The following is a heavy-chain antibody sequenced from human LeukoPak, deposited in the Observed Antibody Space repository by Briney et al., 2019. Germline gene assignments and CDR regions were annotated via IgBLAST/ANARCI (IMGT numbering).Heavy chain of an antibody. Sequence: GGSLRLSCAASGFNFANHAMSWVRQTPGKGLEWVSAISGGGDITYYADSVTGRFTISRDNSKDTLFLQTHSLRPGDTAVYYCVREDTPATANYWGQGTLVTISS. V-gene: IGHV3-23*01. CDR2: ISGGGDIT. J-gene: IGHJ4*02. CDR3: VREDTPATANY. CDR1: GFNFANHA. D-gene: IGHD2-21*02.